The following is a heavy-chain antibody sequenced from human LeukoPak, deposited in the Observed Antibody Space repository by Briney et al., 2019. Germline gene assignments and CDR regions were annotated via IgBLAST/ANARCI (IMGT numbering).Heavy chain of an antibody. D-gene: IGHD3-22*01. J-gene: IGHJ4*02. CDR2: ISDSGGRT. V-gene: IGHV3-23*01. CDR3: AKRGVVIRVILVGFHKEAYYFDS. CDR1: GITISNYG. Sequence: PGGSLRFSCAVSGITISNYGMSWVRQAPGKGLEWVAGISDSGGRTNYADSVKGRFTISRDNPKNTLYLQMNSLRAEDTAVYFCAKRGVVIRVILVGFHKEAYYFDSWGQGALVTVSS.